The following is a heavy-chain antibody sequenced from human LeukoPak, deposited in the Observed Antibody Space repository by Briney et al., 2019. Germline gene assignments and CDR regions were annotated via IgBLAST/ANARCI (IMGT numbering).Heavy chain of an antibody. V-gene: IGHV3-74*01. CDR2: INSDGSST. J-gene: IGHJ4*02. CDR1: GFTFSSYG. Sequence: GGSLRLSCAASGFTFSSYGMHWVRQAPGKGLVWVSRINSDGSSTSYADSVKGRFTISRDNAKNTLYLQMNSLRAEDTAVYYCARGSSEDVLRIDYWGQGTLVTVSS. D-gene: IGHD3-3*01. CDR3: ARGSSEDVLRIDY.